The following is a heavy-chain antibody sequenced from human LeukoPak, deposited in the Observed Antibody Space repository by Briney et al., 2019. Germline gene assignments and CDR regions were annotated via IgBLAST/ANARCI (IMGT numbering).Heavy chain of an antibody. CDR2: ISSNGGST. V-gene: IGHV3-64*01. D-gene: IGHD6-13*01. J-gene: IGHJ4*02. Sequence: GGSLRLSCAASGFTFSSYAMHWVRQAPGKGLEYASAISSNGGSTYYANSVKGRFTISRDNSKNTLYLQMGSLRAEDMAVYYCARGRGSSSHWGQGTLVTVSS. CDR3: ARGRGSSSH. CDR1: GFTFSSYA.